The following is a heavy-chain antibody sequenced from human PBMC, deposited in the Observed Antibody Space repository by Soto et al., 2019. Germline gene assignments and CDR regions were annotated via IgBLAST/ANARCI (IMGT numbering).Heavy chain of an antibody. J-gene: IGHJ6*02. D-gene: IGHD2-2*02. V-gene: IGHV1-18*01. CDR2: ISAYNGNT. CDR1: GYTFTSYG. CDR3: ARGTFLVGYCSSTSCYKGRDV. Sequence: ASVKVSCEASGYTFTSYGISWVRRARGQGLEWMGWISAYNGNTNYAQKLQGRVTMTTDTSTSTAYMELRSLRSDDTDVYYCARGTFLVGYCSSTSCYKGRDVWGQGTTVSVS.